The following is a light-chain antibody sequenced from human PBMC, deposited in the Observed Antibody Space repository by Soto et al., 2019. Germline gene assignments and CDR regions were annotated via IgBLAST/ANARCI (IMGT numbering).Light chain of an antibody. J-gene: IGKJ1*01. Sequence: EIVLTQSPATLSLSPGERATLSCRASQSVSSYLAWYQQKPGQAPRLLIYDASNRATGIPARFSGSGSGTDFTLTISSLEPEDFAVYYCQQRSNWSSGTFGQGTKVEIK. V-gene: IGKV3-11*01. CDR1: QSVSSY. CDR3: QQRSNWSSGT. CDR2: DAS.